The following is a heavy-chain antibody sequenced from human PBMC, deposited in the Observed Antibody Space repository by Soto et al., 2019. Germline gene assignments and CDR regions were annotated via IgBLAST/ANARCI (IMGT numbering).Heavy chain of an antibody. V-gene: IGHV3-48*02. CDR3: ARYPYSATTWTIMDY. Sequence: EVQLVESGGGLVQPGGSLRLSCAASGFTFSNYAMNWVRQAPGKGLEWVSYISHKSSAIYHADSVKGRFTISRDNAKNSLYLQMNSLRDEDTAVYYCARYPYSATTWTIMDYWGQGTLVTVSS. D-gene: IGHD4-17*01. CDR1: GFTFSNYA. J-gene: IGHJ4*02. CDR2: ISHKSSAI.